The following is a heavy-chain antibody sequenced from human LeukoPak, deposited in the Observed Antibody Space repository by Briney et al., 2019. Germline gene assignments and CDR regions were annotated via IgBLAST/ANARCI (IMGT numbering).Heavy chain of an antibody. CDR2: INDDGSST. CDR3: ARESSYGMDV. CDR1: GXTFTGYC. V-gene: IGHV3-74*01. J-gene: IGHJ6*02. Sequence: GGSLRLSFAASGXTFTGYCMHWVRQAPGKGLVWVSHINDDGSSTSYADSVKGRFTISRDNAKNTLYLQMNSLRAEDTAVYYCARESSYGMDVWGQGTTVTVSS.